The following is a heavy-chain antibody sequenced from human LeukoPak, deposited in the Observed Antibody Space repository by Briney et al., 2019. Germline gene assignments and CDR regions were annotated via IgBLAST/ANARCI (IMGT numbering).Heavy chain of an antibody. CDR1: GFTFSSYV. D-gene: IGHD7-27*01. V-gene: IGHV3-23*01. CDR3: AKDLNWGGDF. J-gene: IGHJ4*02. Sequence: GGSLRLSCAASGFTFSSYVMNWVRQAPGKGLEWVSVISGSGGTTYYADSVKGRLTISRGNSKNTLYLQMNSLRAEDTAVYYCAKDLNWGGDFWGQGTLVTVSS. CDR2: ISGSGGTT.